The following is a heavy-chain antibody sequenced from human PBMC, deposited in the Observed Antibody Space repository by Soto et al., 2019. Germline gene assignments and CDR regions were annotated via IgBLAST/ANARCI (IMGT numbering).Heavy chain of an antibody. J-gene: IGHJ4*02. CDR1: GYSFTSSG. V-gene: IGHV1-18*01. CDR2: ISAYNGNT. CDR3: ARGTGSARDLCDY. D-gene: IGHD2-2*01. Sequence: ASVKVSCKASGYSFTSSGIRWVRQAPGQGLEWMGWISAYNGNTNYAQKLQGRVTMTTDTSTSTAYMELRNLRSDDTAVYYFARGTGSARDLCDYWGLGTLVIVSS.